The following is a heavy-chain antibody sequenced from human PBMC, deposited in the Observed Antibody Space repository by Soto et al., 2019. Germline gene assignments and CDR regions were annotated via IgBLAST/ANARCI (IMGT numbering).Heavy chain of an antibody. D-gene: IGHD6-6*01. CDR1: GYTFTTYG. CDR3: ARDGFYSSSLNDY. CDR2: ISAYNGHT. J-gene: IGHJ4*02. V-gene: IGHV1-18*01. Sequence: GASVKVSCKAAGYTFTTYGISWVRQAPGQGLEWMGWISAYNGHTNYAQRLQGRVTLTTDTSTSTAYMELRSLRSDDTAVYYCARDGFYSSSLNDYWGQGTLVTVSS.